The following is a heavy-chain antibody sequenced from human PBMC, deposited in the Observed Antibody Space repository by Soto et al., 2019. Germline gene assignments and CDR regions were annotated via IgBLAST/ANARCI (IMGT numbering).Heavy chain of an antibody. D-gene: IGHD6-13*01. CDR1: GFTLSSYG. J-gene: IGHJ4*02. Sequence: AGGSLRLSCAASGFTLSSYGMHWVRQAPGKGLEWVAVISYDGSNKYYADSVKGRFTISRDNSKNTLYLQMNSLRAEDTAVYYCAKRGVRISIATAAPVDYWGQGTPVTVSS. V-gene: IGHV3-30*18. CDR2: ISYDGSNK. CDR3: AKRGVRISIATAAPVDY.